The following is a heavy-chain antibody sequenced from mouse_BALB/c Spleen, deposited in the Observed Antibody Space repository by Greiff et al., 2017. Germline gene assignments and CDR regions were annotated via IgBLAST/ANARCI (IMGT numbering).Heavy chain of an antibody. D-gene: IGHD1-1*01. CDR3: ASHYYGSSYGYFDV. Sequence: VKLQESGAELARPGASVKMSCKASGYTFTSYTMHWVKQRPGQGLEWIGYINPSSGYTNYNQKFKDKATLTADKSSSTAYMQLSSLTSEDSAVYYYASHYYGSSYGYFDVWGAGTTVTVSS. J-gene: IGHJ1*01. CDR2: INPSSGYT. CDR1: GYTFTSYT. V-gene: IGHV1-4*01.